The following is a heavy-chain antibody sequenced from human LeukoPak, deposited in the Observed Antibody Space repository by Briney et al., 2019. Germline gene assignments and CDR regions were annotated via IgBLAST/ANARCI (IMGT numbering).Heavy chain of an antibody. D-gene: IGHD3-22*01. J-gene: IGHJ4*02. Sequence: GEFLKISCKGCGYSFTTYWIGLVRQTPGRGLEWVWIIYSGDSDNRYSPSFQGQVTISADKSISTAYLQWSSLKASDTAMYYCARQFRDSSGYYSFYFDYWGQGTLVTVSS. CDR2: IYSGDSDN. V-gene: IGHV5-51*01. CDR3: ARQFRDSSGYYSFYFDY. CDR1: GYSFTTYW.